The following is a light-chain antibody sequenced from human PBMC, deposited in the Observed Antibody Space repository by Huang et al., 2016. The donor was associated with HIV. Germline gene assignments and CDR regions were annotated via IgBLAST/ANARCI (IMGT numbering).Light chain of an antibody. V-gene: IGKV3-15*01. Sequence: EIVMTQSPATLSVSPGERATLSCRASQSVSINLAWYQQKPCQAPRLLIYGASTRATGIPARFSGSGSGTEFTLTISSLQSEDFAVYYCQEYNNWWTFGQGTKVEIK. CDR3: QEYNNWWT. CDR2: GAS. J-gene: IGKJ1*01. CDR1: QSVSIN.